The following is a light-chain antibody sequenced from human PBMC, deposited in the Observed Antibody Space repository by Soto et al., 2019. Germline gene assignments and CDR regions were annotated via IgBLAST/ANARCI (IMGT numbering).Light chain of an antibody. V-gene: IGKV3-11*01. Sequence: EIVLTQSPATLSLSPGERATLSCRASQSIKNYLAWYQKTPGQAPRLLIYDASNRATGSPARFSGSGSWTDFTLTISSLVPEDFAVYYCQQRSNRPPWTFGQGTKVEIK. J-gene: IGKJ1*01. CDR1: QSIKNY. CDR2: DAS. CDR3: QQRSNRPPWT.